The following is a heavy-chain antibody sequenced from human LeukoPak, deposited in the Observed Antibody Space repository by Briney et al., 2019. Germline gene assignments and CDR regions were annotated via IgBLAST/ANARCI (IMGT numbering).Heavy chain of an antibody. CDR2: INHSRGT. V-gene: IGHV4-34*01. D-gene: IGHD2-2*01. Sequence: PLETLSLTCDVYGGSFSGYYWSWIRQSPGKGLEWIGEINHSRGTKYNPSLKSRVTISGDTSKNQFSLKLTSVTAADTAVYCCARHLPDTSTSFDYWGQGTLVTVSS. CDR1: GGSFSGYY. J-gene: IGHJ4*02. CDR3: ARHLPDTSTSFDY.